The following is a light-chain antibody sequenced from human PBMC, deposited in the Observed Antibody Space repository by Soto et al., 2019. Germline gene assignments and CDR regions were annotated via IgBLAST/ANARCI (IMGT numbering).Light chain of an antibody. CDR3: QQYNIWPQT. Sequence: RASQSVSSSYLAWYQQKPGQAPRLLIYGASTRATGIPARFSGSGSGTEFTLTISSLQSEDFAVYFCQQYNIWPQTFGQGTKVDIK. V-gene: IGKV3-15*01. CDR1: QSVSSSY. J-gene: IGKJ1*01. CDR2: GAS.